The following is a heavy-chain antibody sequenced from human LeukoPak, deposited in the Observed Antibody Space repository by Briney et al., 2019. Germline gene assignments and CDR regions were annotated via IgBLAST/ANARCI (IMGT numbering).Heavy chain of an antibody. J-gene: IGHJ4*02. Sequence: PSETLSLTCTVSGGSISGYYWTWIRQSPGKRPEWLAYVRYTGTPNYNPSLKSRVTISVDTSKNQFSLKLSSVTAADTAVYYCARAPRGDYWGQGTLVTVSS. CDR3: ARAPRGDY. V-gene: IGHV4-59*12. CDR1: GGSISGYY. CDR2: VRYTGTP.